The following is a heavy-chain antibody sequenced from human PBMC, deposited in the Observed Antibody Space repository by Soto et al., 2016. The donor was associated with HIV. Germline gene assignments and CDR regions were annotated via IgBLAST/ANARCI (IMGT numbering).Heavy chain of an antibody. J-gene: IGHJ6*03. CDR1: GYPFTTYD. CDR3: AKGGRLQWLGNYYSYNYMDV. CDR2: MSPKSGNT. Sequence: QVQLEQSGTEVKKPGASVKVSCTTSGYPFTTYDIHWVRQATGQGLEWMGWMSPKSGNTGYAEKFPDRVTFTRNTSISAAYMELRNLRSEDTAKYYCAKGGRLQWLGNYYSYNYMDVWGTGTTVTVSS. V-gene: IGHV1-8*03. D-gene: IGHD2-21*02.